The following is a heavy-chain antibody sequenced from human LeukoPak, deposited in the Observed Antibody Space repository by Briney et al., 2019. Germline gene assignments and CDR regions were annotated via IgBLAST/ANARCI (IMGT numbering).Heavy chain of an antibody. V-gene: IGHV4-30-4*07. J-gene: IGHJ4*02. CDR1: GGSISSGGYS. Sequence: PSQTLSLTCAVSGGSISSGGYSWSWIRQPPGKGLEWIGYIYYSGSTYYNPSLKGRVTISVDTSKNQFSLKLSSVTAADTAVYYCARHSSSWSPNPDYWGQGTLVIVSS. D-gene: IGHD6-13*01. CDR2: IYYSGST. CDR3: ARHSSSWSPNPDY.